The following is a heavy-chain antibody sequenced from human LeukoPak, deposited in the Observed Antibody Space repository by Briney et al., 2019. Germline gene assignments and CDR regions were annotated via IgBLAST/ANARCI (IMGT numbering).Heavy chain of an antibody. J-gene: IGHJ3*02. Sequence: PSETLSLTCTVSGGSISSSSYYWGWIRQPPGKGLEWIGSIYYSGSTYYNPSLKSRVAISVDTSRNQFSLKLSSVTAADTAVYYCARPRSSGYYSGAFDIWGQGTMVTVSS. CDR2: IYYSGST. D-gene: IGHD3-22*01. CDR3: ARPRSSGYYSGAFDI. V-gene: IGHV4-39*01. CDR1: GGSISSSSYY.